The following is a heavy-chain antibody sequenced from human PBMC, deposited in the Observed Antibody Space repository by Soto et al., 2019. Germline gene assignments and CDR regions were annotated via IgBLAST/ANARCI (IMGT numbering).Heavy chain of an antibody. CDR2: IDPSDSYS. Sequence: GESLKISCQGSGYNFNSYWINWVRQMPGKGLEWLGKIDPSDSYSNYSPSFQGHITISADRSISTAYLQWSSLEASDTAMYYCARRASGYRNLDYWGQGTLVNVSS. D-gene: IGHD3-22*01. J-gene: IGHJ4*02. CDR1: GYNFNSYW. CDR3: ARRASGYRNLDY. V-gene: IGHV5-10-1*01.